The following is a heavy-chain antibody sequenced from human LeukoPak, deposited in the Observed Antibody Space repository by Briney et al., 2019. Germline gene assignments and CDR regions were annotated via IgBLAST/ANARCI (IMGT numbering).Heavy chain of an antibody. CDR1: GGSISSGGYY. Sequence: MPSETLSLTCTVSGGSISSGGYYWSWIRQPPGKSLEWIGYIYHSGSTYYNPSLKSRVTISVDRSKNQFSLKLSSVTAADTAVYYCARDSSGTYSYGLAPFDYWGQGTLVTVSS. D-gene: IGHD5-18*01. J-gene: IGHJ4*02. V-gene: IGHV4-30-2*01. CDR2: IYHSGST. CDR3: ARDSSGTYSYGLAPFDY.